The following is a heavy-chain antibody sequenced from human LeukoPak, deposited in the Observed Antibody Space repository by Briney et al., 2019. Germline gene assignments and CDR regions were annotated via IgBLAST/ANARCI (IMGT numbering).Heavy chain of an antibody. J-gene: IGHJ5*02. CDR3: ARRGRDAYTQGDL. V-gene: IGHV5-51*01. CDR2: IYPGDSDT. D-gene: IGHD5-24*01. Sequence: GESLKISCKGSGYIFTNFWIGWVRQVPGEGLEWMGIIYPGDSDTRYSPSFQGQVTISADKSISTAYLQWTSLKASDTAMYYCARRGRDAYTQGDLWGQGTLVTVSS. CDR1: GYIFTNFW.